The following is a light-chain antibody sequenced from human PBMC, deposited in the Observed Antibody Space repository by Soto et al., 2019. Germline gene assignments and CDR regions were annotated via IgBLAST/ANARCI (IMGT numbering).Light chain of an antibody. V-gene: IGKV1-9*01. Sequence: DMPLTQSPSFLSASVGDRVTITCRASQGISNYLAWYQQKPGKAPNLLIYAASTLQSGVPSRFSGSGSGTDFTLTISSLQPEDFATYYCQRLNNYPRTFGQGTRVEIK. CDR2: AAS. CDR3: QRLNNYPRT. J-gene: IGKJ1*01. CDR1: QGISNY.